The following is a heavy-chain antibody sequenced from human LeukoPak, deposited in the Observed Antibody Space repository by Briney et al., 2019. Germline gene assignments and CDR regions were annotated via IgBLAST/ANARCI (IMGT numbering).Heavy chain of an antibody. Sequence: GGSLKLSCAASGFTFDDYAMHWVRQAPGKGLEWVSLISWDGGSTYYADSVKGRFTISRDNSKNSLYLQMNSLRAEDTASYYCAKDRGGVGANYYFDYWGQGTLVTVSS. CDR2: ISWDGGST. CDR1: GFTFDDYA. CDR3: AKDRGGVGANYYFDY. J-gene: IGHJ4*02. V-gene: IGHV3-43D*03. D-gene: IGHD1-26*01.